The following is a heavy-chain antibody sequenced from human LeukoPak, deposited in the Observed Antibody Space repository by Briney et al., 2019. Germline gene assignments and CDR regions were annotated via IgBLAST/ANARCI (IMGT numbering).Heavy chain of an antibody. Sequence: SETLSLTCAVYGGSFSGYYWSWIRQPPGKGLEWIGEINHSGSTNYNPSLKSRVTISVDTSKNQFSLKLSSVTAADTAIYYCARGWGSGWTQIKHNWFDPWGQGTLVTVSS. CDR3: ARGWGSGWTQIKHNWFDP. D-gene: IGHD6-19*01. CDR2: INHSGST. CDR1: GGSFSGYY. J-gene: IGHJ5*02. V-gene: IGHV4-34*01.